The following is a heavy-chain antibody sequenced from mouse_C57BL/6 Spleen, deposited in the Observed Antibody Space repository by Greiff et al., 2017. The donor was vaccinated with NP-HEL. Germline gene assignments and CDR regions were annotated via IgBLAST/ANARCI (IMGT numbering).Heavy chain of an antibody. J-gene: IGHJ4*01. Sequence: QVQLHQPGAELVRPGSSVKLSCKASGYTFTSYWMHWVKQRPIQGLEWIGNIDPSDSETHYNQKFKDKATLTVDKSSSTAYMQLSSLTSEDSAVYYCAREDGPAMDYWGQGTSVTVSS. CDR2: IDPSDSET. CDR1: GYTFTSYW. V-gene: IGHV1-52*01. D-gene: IGHD2-3*01. CDR3: AREDGPAMDY.